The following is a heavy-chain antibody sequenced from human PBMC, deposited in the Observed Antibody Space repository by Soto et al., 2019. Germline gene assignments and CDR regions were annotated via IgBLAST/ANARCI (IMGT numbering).Heavy chain of an antibody. V-gene: IGHV3-30*18. Sequence: QVQLVESGGGVVQPGRSLRLSCAASGFTFSSYGMHWVRQAPGKGLEWVAVISYDGSNKYYADSVKGRFTISRDNSKNTLYLQMNSLRAEDTAVYYCAKDPVVYGYYYYGMDVWGQGTTVTVAS. CDR2: ISYDGSNK. J-gene: IGHJ6*02. CDR3: AKDPVVYGYYYYGMDV. D-gene: IGHD2-2*01. CDR1: GFTFSSYG.